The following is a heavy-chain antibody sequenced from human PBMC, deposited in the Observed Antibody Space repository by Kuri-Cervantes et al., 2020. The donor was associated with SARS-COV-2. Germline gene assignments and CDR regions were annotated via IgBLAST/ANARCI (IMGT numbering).Heavy chain of an antibody. D-gene: IGHD6-19*01. J-gene: IGHJ5*02. CDR1: GFTFSSYS. CDR3: AKDRVIQWLVGCCFDP. V-gene: IGHV3-21*01. CDR2: ISSSSSYI. Sequence: GESLKISCAASGFTFSSYSMNWVRQAPGKGLEWVSSISSSSSYIYYADSVKGRFTISRDNSKNKLYLQMNSLRAEDTAVYYCAKDRVIQWLVGCCFDPWGQGTLVTVSS.